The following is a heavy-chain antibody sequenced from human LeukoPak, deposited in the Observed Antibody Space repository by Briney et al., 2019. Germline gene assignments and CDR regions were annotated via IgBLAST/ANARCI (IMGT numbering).Heavy chain of an antibody. Sequence: PGGFLRLSCAASGFTFNTYWMIWVRQAPGKGLEWVANIDQGGSTKYYVDSLKGRFTISRDNAKNSLYLQMNSLRAEDTAVYYCVRDKGGRSGAIYYDAFDVWGQGTMVTVSS. CDR1: GFTFNTYW. V-gene: IGHV3-7*01. CDR2: IDQGGSTK. D-gene: IGHD1-26*01. J-gene: IGHJ3*01. CDR3: VRDKGGRSGAIYYDAFDV.